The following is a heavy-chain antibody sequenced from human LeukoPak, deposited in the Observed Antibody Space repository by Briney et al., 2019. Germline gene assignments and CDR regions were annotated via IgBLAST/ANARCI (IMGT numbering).Heavy chain of an antibody. CDR1: GFTFSSYG. V-gene: IGHV3-33*06. Sequence: GRSLRLSCAASGFTFSSYGMHWVRQAPGKGLEWVAIIWYDGTTKYYADSVKGRFTLSRDNSKNTMFLQMNSLRAEDPAVYYCAKPRTGNDAFDIWGKGKKVTVSS. J-gene: IGHJ3*02. CDR3: AKPRTGNDAFDI. CDR2: IWYDGTTK. D-gene: IGHD7-27*01.